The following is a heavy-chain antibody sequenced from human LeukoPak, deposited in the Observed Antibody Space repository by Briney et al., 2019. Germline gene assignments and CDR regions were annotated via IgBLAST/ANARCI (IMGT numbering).Heavy chain of an antibody. V-gene: IGHV1-69*13. CDR3: ARRQKSAAGPFDY. CDR1: GGTFSSYA. J-gene: IGHJ4*02. CDR2: IIPIFGTA. D-gene: IGHD6-13*01. Sequence: EASVKVSCKASGGTFSSYAISWVRQAPGQGLEWMGGIIPIFGTANYAQKFQGRVTITADESASTAYTELSSLRSEDTAVYYCARRQKSAAGPFDYWGQGTLVTVSS.